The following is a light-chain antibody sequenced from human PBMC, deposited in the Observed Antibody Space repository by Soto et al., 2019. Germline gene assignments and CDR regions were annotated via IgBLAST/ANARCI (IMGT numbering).Light chain of an antibody. Sequence: QSALTKPASGSGSPGQSIPISCTGTSSDVGGYNYVSWYQQHPGKAPKLMIYEVSNRTSGVSNRFSGSKSGNTASLTISGLQAEDAADYDCSYYTSSSTYVFGTGTKVTVL. V-gene: IGLV2-14*01. J-gene: IGLJ1*01. CDR2: EVS. CDR1: SSDVGGYNY. CDR3: SYYTSSSTYV.